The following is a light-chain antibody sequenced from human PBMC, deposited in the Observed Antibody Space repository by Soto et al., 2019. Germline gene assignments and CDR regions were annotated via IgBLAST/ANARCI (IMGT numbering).Light chain of an antibody. Sequence: EIVLTQSPGTLSLSPGERYTLSCLASQSVSSSHLAWYQQKPGQAPRLLIYGAFNRATGITDRFSGSGSGTDLTLTFSRLEPEDFAVYYCQPYGDSPATVGPGTQVEIK. CDR1: QSVSSSH. CDR2: GAF. J-gene: IGKJ3*01. CDR3: QPYGDSPAT. V-gene: IGKV3-20*01.